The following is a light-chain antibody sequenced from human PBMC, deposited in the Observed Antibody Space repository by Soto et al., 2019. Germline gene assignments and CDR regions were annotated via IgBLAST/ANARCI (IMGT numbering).Light chain of an antibody. CDR3: QQYNSYPLT. CDR1: QSISSW. Sequence: DIQMTQSPSTLPASVGDRVTITCRASQSISSWLAWYQQKPGKAPKLLMYEASTLDGGVPSRFSGSGYGTDFTLTISILQPDDLATYYCQQYNSYPLTFGGGTKLEIK. V-gene: IGKV1-5*03. J-gene: IGKJ4*01. CDR2: EAS.